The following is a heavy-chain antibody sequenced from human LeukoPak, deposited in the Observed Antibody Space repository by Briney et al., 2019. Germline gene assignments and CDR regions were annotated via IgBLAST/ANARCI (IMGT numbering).Heavy chain of an antibody. J-gene: IGHJ4*02. D-gene: IGHD2-15*01. CDR3: AKGDSGGSCYSPCYY. Sequence: GGSLRLSCAASGFTFSSYAMSWVRQPPGKGLEWVSAISGSGGSTHYADSVKGRFTISRDNSKNTLYLQMNSLRAEDTAVYYCAKGDSGGSCYSPCYYWGQGTLVTVSS. CDR2: ISGSGGST. CDR1: GFTFSSYA. V-gene: IGHV3-23*01.